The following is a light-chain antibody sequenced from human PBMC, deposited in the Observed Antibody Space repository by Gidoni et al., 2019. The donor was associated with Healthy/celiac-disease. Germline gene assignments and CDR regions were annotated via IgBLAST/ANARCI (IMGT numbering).Light chain of an antibody. CDR1: QSISSY. CDR2: AAS. Sequence: DIQMTQSPSSLSASVGDRVTITCRASQSISSYLNWYHQKPGKAPKLLISAASSLQSGVPSRFSGSGSGTDFTLTISSLPPEDFATYYCQQSYSTPYTFGQGTKLEIK. J-gene: IGKJ2*01. V-gene: IGKV1-39*01. CDR3: QQSYSTPYT.